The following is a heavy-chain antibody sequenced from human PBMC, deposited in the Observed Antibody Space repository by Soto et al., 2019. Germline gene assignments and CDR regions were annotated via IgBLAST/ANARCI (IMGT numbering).Heavy chain of an antibody. Sequence: QITLKESGPTLVEPTEALALTCSFSGFSLTNSPVGVVWFRQPPGKALEWLAVIYWDDDKRYNPSLKARINMTNDTFRNQVALTLTDMEPEDTATYFCAHRLGGSSWNDGFFDFWGQGLPVTVS. D-gene: IGHD1-1*01. CDR2: IYWDDDK. V-gene: IGHV2-5*02. CDR3: AHRLGGSSWNDGFFDF. CDR1: GFSLTNSPVG. J-gene: IGHJ4*02.